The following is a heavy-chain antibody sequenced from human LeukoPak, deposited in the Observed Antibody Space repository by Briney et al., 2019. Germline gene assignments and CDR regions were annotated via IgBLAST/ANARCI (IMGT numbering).Heavy chain of an antibody. CDR1: GGTFSSYA. V-gene: IGHV1-69*13. J-gene: IGHJ5*02. D-gene: IGHD2-2*01. Sequence: ASVKVSCKASGGTFSSYAISWVRQAPGQGHEWMGGIIPIFGTANYAQKFQGRVTITADESTSTAYMELSSLRSEDTAVYYCARGDQYQLLSVPRFDPWGQGTLVTVSS. CDR3: ARGDQYQLLSVPRFDP. CDR2: IIPIFGTA.